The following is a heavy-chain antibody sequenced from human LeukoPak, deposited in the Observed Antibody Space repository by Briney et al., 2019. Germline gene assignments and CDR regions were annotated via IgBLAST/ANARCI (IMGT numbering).Heavy chain of an antibody. CDR3: ARAVQLERPPPLIGYYYMDV. CDR2: IYHSGST. Sequence: KPSGTLSLTCAVSGGSISSNKWWSWVRQPPGKGLEWIGEIYHSGSTNYNPSLKSRVTISVDKSKNQFSLKLSSVTAADTAVYYCARAVQLERPPPLIGYYYMDVWGKGTTVTVSS. CDR1: GGSISSNKW. J-gene: IGHJ6*03. D-gene: IGHD1-1*01. V-gene: IGHV4-4*02.